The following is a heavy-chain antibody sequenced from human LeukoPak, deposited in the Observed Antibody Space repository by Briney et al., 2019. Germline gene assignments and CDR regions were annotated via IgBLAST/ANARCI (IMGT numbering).Heavy chain of an antibody. Sequence: ASVKVSCKASGYDFTKYAVQWVRQAPGQRLEWMGWIDAGNGRTKYSQDFQGRVTIIRDTSARIAYMELSSLTSDDMSVYYCARGQQLVPNDAFDIWGQGTMVTVSS. V-gene: IGHV1-3*03. CDR2: IDAGNGRT. J-gene: IGHJ3*02. D-gene: IGHD6-13*01. CDR3: ARGQQLVPNDAFDI. CDR1: GYDFTKYA.